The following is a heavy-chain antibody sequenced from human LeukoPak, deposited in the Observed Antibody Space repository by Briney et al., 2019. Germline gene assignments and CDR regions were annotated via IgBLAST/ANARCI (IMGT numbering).Heavy chain of an antibody. J-gene: IGHJ3*02. V-gene: IGHV3-66*02. Sequence: GGSLRLSCAASGFTVSSNYMSWVRQAPGKGLEWVSVIYSGGSTYYADSVKGRFTISRDNSKNTLYLQMSSLRAEDTAVYYCARENGGTKAFDIWGQGTMVTVSS. D-gene: IGHD1-1*01. CDR2: IYSGGST. CDR3: ARENGGTKAFDI. CDR1: GFTVSSNY.